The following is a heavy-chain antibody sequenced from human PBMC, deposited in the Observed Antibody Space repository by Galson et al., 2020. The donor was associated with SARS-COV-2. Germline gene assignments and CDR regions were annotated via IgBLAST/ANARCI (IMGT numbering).Heavy chain of an antibody. J-gene: IGHJ6*02. CDR3: ARIVDGGNSGDYYYDGMDV. CDR2: IFSNDEK. D-gene: IGHD2-21*02. CDR1: GFSLSNARMG. V-gene: IGHV2-26*01. Sequence: SGPPLVKPTETLTLTCTVSGFSLSNARMGVSWIRQPPGTALEWLTHIFSNDEKSSSTSLKSRLTISKDTSKSQVVLTMTNMDPVDTATYYCARIVDGGNSGDYYYDGMDVGGQGTTVTVS.